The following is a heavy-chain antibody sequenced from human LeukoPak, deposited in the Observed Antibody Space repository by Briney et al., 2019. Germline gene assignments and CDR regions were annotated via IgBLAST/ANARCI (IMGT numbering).Heavy chain of an antibody. D-gene: IGHD3-22*01. CDR2: IYYSGST. CDR1: GGSISSSSYY. V-gene: IGHV4-39*01. CDR3: AGTYYYDSSGY. J-gene: IGHJ4*02. Sequence: PSETLSLTCTVSGGSISSSSYYWGWIRQPPGKGLEWIGSIYYSGSTYYNPSLKSRVTTSVDTSKNQFSLKLSSVTAADTAVYYCAGTYYYDSSGYWGQGTLVTVSS.